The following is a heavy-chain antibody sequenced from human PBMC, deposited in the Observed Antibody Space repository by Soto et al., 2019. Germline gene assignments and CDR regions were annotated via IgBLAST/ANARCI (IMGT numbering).Heavy chain of an antibody. J-gene: IGHJ6*02. CDR3: ARDLPDLYQAGNGCMYV. CDR2: IIPIFGTA. Sequence: QVQLVQSGAEVKKPGSSVKVSCKASGGTFSSYAISWVRQAPGQGREWMGGIIPIFGTANYAQKFQGRVNINDDESTSTAYMVLSRLRSEDTAVYYCARDLPDLYQAGNGCMYVCGQGATVTVSS. CDR1: GGTFSSYA. V-gene: IGHV1-69*01. D-gene: IGHD6-19*01.